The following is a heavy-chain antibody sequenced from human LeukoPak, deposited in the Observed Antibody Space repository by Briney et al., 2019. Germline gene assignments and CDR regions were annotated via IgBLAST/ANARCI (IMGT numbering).Heavy chain of an antibody. CDR1: GFTFRSYS. D-gene: IGHD2-15*01. CDR2: IFSSSSYI. J-gene: IGHJ6*03. V-gene: IGHV3-21*04. CDR3: ARVLRYCSGGNCYSGGLGYMDV. Sequence: KTGGSLRLSCAASGFTFRSYSMNWVRQAPGKGLEWVSSIFSSSSYIYYADSVKGRFTISRDNAKNSLYLQMNGLRAEDTAVYYCARVLRYCSGGNCYSGGLGYMDVWGKGTTVTISS.